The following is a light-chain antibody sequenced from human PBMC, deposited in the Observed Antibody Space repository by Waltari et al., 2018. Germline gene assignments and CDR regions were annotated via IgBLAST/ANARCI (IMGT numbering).Light chain of an antibody. CDR2: GAS. Sequence: EIVLTQSPGTLSLSPGERATLSCRASQSVGRSLAWYKQKPGQAPRLLIYGASIRATGIPDRFSGGGSGTDFSLTISRLEPEDFAAYHCQHYVRLPVTFGQGTKVEIK. CDR3: QHYVRLPVT. J-gene: IGKJ1*01. CDR1: QSVGRS. V-gene: IGKV3-20*01.